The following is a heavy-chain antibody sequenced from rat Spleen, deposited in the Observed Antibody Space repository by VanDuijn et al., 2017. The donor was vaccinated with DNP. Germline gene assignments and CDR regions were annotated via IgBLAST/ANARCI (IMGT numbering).Heavy chain of an antibody. J-gene: IGHJ2*01. CDR1: GFTFSDYY. Sequence: EVKLVESGGGLVQPGRSLKLSCAGSGFTFSDYYMAWVRQTPTKGLDWVASISSDGSHTYYRDSVKGRFTISRDNAKSSLFLQMDSLRSEDTATYHCASIIAGIGYFDYWGQGVMVTVSS. CDR3: ASIIAGIGYFDY. CDR2: ISSDGSHT. D-gene: IGHD1-4*01. V-gene: IGHV5-7*01.